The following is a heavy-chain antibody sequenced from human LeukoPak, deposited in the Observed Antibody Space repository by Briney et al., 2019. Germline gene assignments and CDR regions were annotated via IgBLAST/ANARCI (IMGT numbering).Heavy chain of an antibody. D-gene: IGHD5-12*01. V-gene: IGHV1-8*03. CDR1: GGTFSSYA. J-gene: IGHJ6*03. CDR2: MNPNSGNT. CDR3: ARIRSGSDGYYYYYYMDV. Sequence: ASVKVSCKASGGTFSSYAISWVRQAPGQGLEWMGWMNPNSGNTGYAQKFQGRVTITRNTSISTAYMELSSLRSEDTAVYYCARIRSGSDGYYYYYYMDVWGKGTTFTVSS.